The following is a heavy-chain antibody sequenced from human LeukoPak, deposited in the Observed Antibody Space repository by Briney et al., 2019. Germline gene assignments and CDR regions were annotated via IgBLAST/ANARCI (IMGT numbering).Heavy chain of an antibody. J-gene: IGHJ3*02. V-gene: IGHV3-21*01. CDR1: GFTFSRSS. D-gene: IGHD3-9*01. CDR3: ARDRNDILTGYTAFDI. CDR2: ISTSSSYI. Sequence: GGSLRLSCTASGFTFSRSSMNWVRQAPGKGLEWVSSISTSSSYIYYADSVKGRFTISRDNAKNSLYLQMNSLRAEDTAVYYCARDRNDILTGYTAFDIWGQGTMVTVSS.